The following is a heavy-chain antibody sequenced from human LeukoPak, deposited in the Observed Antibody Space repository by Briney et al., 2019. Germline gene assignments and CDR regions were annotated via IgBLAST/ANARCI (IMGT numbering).Heavy chain of an antibody. Sequence: ASVKVSCKASGYTFTGYYMHWVRQAPGQGLEWMGRINPNSGGTNYAQKFQGRVTMTRDTSISTGYMELSRLRSDDTAVYYCARAFRYCSGGSCYDAFDIWGQGTMVTVSS. J-gene: IGHJ3*02. V-gene: IGHV1-2*06. CDR3: ARAFRYCSGGSCYDAFDI. D-gene: IGHD2-15*01. CDR1: GYTFTGYY. CDR2: INPNSGGT.